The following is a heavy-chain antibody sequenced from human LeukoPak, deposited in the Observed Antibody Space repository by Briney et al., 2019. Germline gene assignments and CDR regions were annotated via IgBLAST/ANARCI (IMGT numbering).Heavy chain of an antibody. Sequence: ASVKVSCKASGGTFSSYAISWVRQAPGQGLEWMGGIIPIFGTANYAQKFQGRVTITADKSTSTAYMELSRLRSDDTAVYYCARVGSDYYYYMDVWGKGTTVTISS. D-gene: IGHD3-10*01. CDR1: GGTFSSYA. V-gene: IGHV1-69*06. CDR3: ARVGSDYYYYMDV. CDR2: IIPIFGTA. J-gene: IGHJ6*03.